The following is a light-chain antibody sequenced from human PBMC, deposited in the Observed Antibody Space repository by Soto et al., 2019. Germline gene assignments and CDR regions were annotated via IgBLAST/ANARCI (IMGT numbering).Light chain of an antibody. CDR3: CSYAGTYTQWV. CDR1: SSDVGGFNY. CDR2: EVS. J-gene: IGLJ3*02. Sequence: QSVLTQPASVSGSPGQSITISCTGSSSDVGGFNYVSWYQQHPGNAPKLLIYEVSNRPSGVSGRFSASKSGNTASLTISGLQAEDEADYSCCSYAGTYTQWVFGGGTKLTVL. V-gene: IGLV2-14*03.